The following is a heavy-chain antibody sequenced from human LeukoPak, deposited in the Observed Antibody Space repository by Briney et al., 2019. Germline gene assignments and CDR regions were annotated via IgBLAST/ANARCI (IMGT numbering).Heavy chain of an antibody. V-gene: IGHV1-46*01. CDR3: ARAYGYYKPEFDY. J-gene: IGHJ4*02. D-gene: IGHD5-18*01. CDR1: GYTFTNYY. CDR2: ITPSGGST. Sequence: ASVKVSCKASGYTFTNYYMHWVRQAPGQGLEWMGIITPSGGSTSYAQKFQGRVTMTRDMPTGTVYMELSSLRSEDTAVYYCARAYGYYKPEFDYWGQGTLVTVSS.